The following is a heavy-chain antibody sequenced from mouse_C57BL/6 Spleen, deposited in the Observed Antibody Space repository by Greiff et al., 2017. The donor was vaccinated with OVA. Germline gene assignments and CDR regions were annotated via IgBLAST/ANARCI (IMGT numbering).Heavy chain of an antibody. V-gene: IGHV1-59*01. D-gene: IGHD2-2*01. CDR3: ARAVTGRVYYAMGY. J-gene: IGHJ4*01. Sequence: QVQLQQPGAELVRPGTSVKLSCKASGYTFTSYWMHWVKQRPGQGLEWIGVIDPSDSYTNYNQKFKGKATLTVDTSSSTAYMQLSSLTSEDSAVYYCARAVTGRVYYAMGYWGQGTSVTVSS. CDR2: IDPSDSYT. CDR1: GYTFTSYW.